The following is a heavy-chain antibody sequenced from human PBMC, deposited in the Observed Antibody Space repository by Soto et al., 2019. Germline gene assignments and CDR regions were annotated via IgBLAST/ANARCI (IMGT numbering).Heavy chain of an antibody. CDR1: GGSFSGYY. V-gene: IGHV4-34*01. D-gene: IGHD6-13*01. CDR2: INHSGST. Sequence: SETLSLTCAVYGGSFSGYYWSWIRQPPGKGLEWIGEINHSGSTNYNPSLKSRVTISVDTSKNQFSLKLSSVTAADTAVYYCARGSWSSWPKKDFDYWGQGTLVTVSS. J-gene: IGHJ4*02. CDR3: ARGSWSSWPKKDFDY.